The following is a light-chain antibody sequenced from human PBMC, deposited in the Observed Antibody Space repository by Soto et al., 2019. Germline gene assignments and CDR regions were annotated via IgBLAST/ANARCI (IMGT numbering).Light chain of an antibody. CDR2: GAS. CDR3: QQYITSPPMYT. J-gene: IGKJ2*01. Sequence: ETVLTQSPGTLPLSPGERATLSCRASQSVTSRYLAWYQQKPGQAPRLLIYGASNRATGIPDRFSGSGSGTEFTLTISRLEPEDFAVYYCQQYITSPPMYTFGQGTKLEIK. V-gene: IGKV3-20*01. CDR1: QSVTSRY.